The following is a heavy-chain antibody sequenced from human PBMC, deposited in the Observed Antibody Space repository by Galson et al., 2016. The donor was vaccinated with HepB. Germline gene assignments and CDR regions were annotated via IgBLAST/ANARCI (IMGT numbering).Heavy chain of an antibody. D-gene: IGHD5-12*01. V-gene: IGHV3-53*04. J-gene: IGHJ4*02. Sequence: SLRLSCAASGFTVSTNYMSWVRQAPGKGLEWVSVIYGGGSTTYADSVKGRFTISRHNSKNTLYLQMNSLRAEDTAVYYCARTGYCGGTTCRDSWGQGTLVTVSS. CDR3: ARTGYCGGTTCRDS. CDR2: IYGGGST. CDR1: GFTVSTNY.